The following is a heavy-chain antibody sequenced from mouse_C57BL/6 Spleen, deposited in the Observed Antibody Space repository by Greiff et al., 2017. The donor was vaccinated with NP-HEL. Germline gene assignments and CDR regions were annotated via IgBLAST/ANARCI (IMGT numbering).Heavy chain of an antibody. CDR3: ARRGVTTFDY. J-gene: IGHJ2*01. D-gene: IGHD2-2*01. Sequence: EVQLQQSGPELVKPGASVKISCKASGYTFTDYYMNWVKQSHGKSLEWIGDINPNNGGTSYNQKFKGKATLTVDKSSSTAYMELRSLTSEDSAVYYCARRGVTTFDYWGQGTTLTVSS. CDR2: INPNNGGT. V-gene: IGHV1-26*01. CDR1: GYTFTDYY.